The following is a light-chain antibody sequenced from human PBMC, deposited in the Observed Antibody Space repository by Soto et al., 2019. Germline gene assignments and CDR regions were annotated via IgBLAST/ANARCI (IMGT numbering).Light chain of an antibody. CDR3: QEYNYWHPIT. V-gene: IGKV3-15*01. Sequence: IVMTQSPGTLSVSPGERATLSCRASQNIGNKVGWYQQKPGQAPRLLIYGASTRATGIPVRFSGSGSGTAFTLTITSLQSEDSAVYYCQEYNYWHPITSGGGTKVEIK. CDR2: GAS. J-gene: IGKJ4*01. CDR1: QNIGNK.